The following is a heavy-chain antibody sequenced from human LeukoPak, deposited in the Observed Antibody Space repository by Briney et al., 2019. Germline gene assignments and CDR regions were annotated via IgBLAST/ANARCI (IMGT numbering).Heavy chain of an antibody. V-gene: IGHV3-23*01. Sequence: GGSLRLSCAASGFTFSSYAMSWVRQAPGKGLEWVSAISGSGGSTYYADSVKGRFTISRDNSKNTLHLQMNSLRAEDTAVYYCARDRDVDTAMALDYWGQGTLVTVSS. CDR1: GFTFSSYA. J-gene: IGHJ4*02. CDR2: ISGSGGST. CDR3: ARDRDVDTAMALDY. D-gene: IGHD5-18*01.